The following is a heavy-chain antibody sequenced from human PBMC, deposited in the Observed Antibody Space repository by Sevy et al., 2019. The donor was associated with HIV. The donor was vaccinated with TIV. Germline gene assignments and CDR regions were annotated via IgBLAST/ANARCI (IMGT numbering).Heavy chain of an antibody. CDR3: ATSSMATTILPDY. CDR1: GYTLTELS. J-gene: IGHJ4*02. Sequence: ASVKVSCKVSGYTLTELSMHWVRQAPGKGLEWMGGFDPEDCETIYAQKFQGRVTMTEDTSTDTAYMELSSLRSEDTAVYYCATSSMATTILPDYWGQGTLVTVSS. D-gene: IGHD1-1*01. CDR2: FDPEDCET. V-gene: IGHV1-24*01.